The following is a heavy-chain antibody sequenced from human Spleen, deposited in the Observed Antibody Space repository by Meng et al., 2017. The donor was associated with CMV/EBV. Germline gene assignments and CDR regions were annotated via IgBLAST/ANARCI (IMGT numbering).Heavy chain of an antibody. CDR1: GFTFSDHY. D-gene: IGHD2-2*01. CDR3: ARNRRFCSSNPCFYYYYALDV. V-gene: IGHV3-72*01. CDR2: IRNKADGYIT. Sequence: GESLKISCAVSGFTFSDHYMDWVRQAPGKGLEWVGRIRNKADGYITEYAASMKGRVTISRDDSKKSLYLQVNSLKIEDTAVYYCARNRRFCSSNPCFYYYYALDVWGQGTTVTVSS. J-gene: IGHJ6*02.